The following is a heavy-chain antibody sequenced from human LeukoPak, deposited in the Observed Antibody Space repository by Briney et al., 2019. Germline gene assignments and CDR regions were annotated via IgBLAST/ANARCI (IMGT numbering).Heavy chain of an antibody. J-gene: IGHJ4*02. V-gene: IGHV4-38-2*02. CDR1: GYSISSGYY. D-gene: IGHD2-2*02. Sequence: SETLSLTCTVSGYSISSGYYWGWIRQPPGKGLEWIGSIYHSGSTYYNPSLKSRVTISVDTSKNQFSLKLSSVTAADTAVYYCARVSCSSTSCYIRYWGQGTLVTVSS. CDR2: IYHSGST. CDR3: ARVSCSSTSCYIRY.